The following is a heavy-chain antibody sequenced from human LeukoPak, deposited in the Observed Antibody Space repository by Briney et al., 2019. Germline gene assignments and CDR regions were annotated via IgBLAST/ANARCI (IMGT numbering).Heavy chain of an antibody. CDR3: ARSSSSGLSPLEDFDD. J-gene: IGHJ4*02. D-gene: IGHD3-3*01. V-gene: IGHV5-51*01. Sequence: GESLKISCKGSGYSFTSYWIGWVRQMPGKGLEWMGIIYPGGSDTRYSPSFQGQVTISADKSISTAYLQWSSLKASDTAMYYCARSSSSGLSPLEDFDDWGQGTLVTVSS. CDR2: IYPGGSDT. CDR1: GYSFTSYW.